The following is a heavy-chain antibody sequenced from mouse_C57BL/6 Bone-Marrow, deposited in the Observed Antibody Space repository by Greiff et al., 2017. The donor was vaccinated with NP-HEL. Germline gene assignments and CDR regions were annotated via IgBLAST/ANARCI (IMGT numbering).Heavy chain of an antibody. J-gene: IGHJ4*01. CDR1: GYTFTNYW. Sequence: VKVVESGAELVRPGTSVKMSCKASGYTFTNYWIGWAKQRPGHGLEWIGDIYPGGGYTNYNEKFKGKATLTADKSSSTAYMQFSSLTSEDSAIYYCARGGYYAMDYWGQGTSVTVSS. CDR3: ARGGYYAMDY. CDR2: IYPGGGYT. V-gene: IGHV1-63*01.